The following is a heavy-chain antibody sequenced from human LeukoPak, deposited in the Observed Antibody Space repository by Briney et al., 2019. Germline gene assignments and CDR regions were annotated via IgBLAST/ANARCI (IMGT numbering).Heavy chain of an antibody. D-gene: IGHD3-10*01. J-gene: IGHJ4*02. CDR3: ARVGGSGRKGDY. CDR1: GFTFSSYG. Sequence: PGGSLRLSCAASGFTFSSYGMHWVRQAPGKGLEWVAFIRYDGSNKYYTDSVKGRFTISRDNSKNTLYLQMNSLRAEDTAVYYCARVGGSGRKGDYWGQGTLVTVSS. CDR2: IRYDGSNK. V-gene: IGHV3-30*02.